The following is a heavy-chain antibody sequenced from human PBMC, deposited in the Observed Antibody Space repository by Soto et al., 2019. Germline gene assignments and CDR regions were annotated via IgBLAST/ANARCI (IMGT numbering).Heavy chain of an antibody. CDR3: ARAQYYEFWSTYYTYYYYGMDV. Sequence: QVQLVQSGAEMKKPGSSVKVSCKASGGTFSSYAISWVRHAPGQGLEWMGGIIPILGTTNYALKFHGRVTITADESTSTAYMALSSLRSEDTAVYYCARAQYYEFWSTYYTYYYYGMDVWGQGTTVTVSS. V-gene: IGHV1-69*01. CDR2: IIPILGTT. D-gene: IGHD3-3*01. CDR1: GGTFSSYA. J-gene: IGHJ6*02.